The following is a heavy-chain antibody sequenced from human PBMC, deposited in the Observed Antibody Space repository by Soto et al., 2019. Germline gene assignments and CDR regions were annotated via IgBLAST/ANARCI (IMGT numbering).Heavy chain of an antibody. V-gene: IGHV4-39*07. CDR1: GGSISSSSYY. CDR2: IYYSGST. D-gene: IGHD6-13*01. Sequence: SETLSLTCTVSGGSISSSSYYWGWIRQPPGKGLEWIGSIYYSGSTNYNPSLKSRVTISVDTSKNQFSLKLSSVTAADTAVYYCARGGFGIAAAGTVLPGFDYWGQGTLVTVSS. CDR3: ARGGFGIAAAGTVLPGFDY. J-gene: IGHJ4*02.